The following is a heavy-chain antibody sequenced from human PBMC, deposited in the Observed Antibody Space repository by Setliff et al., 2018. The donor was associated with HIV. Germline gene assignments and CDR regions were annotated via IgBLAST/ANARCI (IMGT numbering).Heavy chain of an antibody. CDR1: GYTFTSYA. CDR2: ISASNGYT. V-gene: IGHV1-18*01. CDR3: ARVSGFMVYVNWLDS. D-gene: IGHD2-8*01. Sequence: ASVKVSCKASGYTFTSYAMHWVRQAPGQRLEWMGWISASNGYTDYAQRFQGRVTMTTDTSTSTAYMEVRSLRSDDTAVYYCARVSGFMVYVNWLDSWGQGTLVTVSS. J-gene: IGHJ5*01.